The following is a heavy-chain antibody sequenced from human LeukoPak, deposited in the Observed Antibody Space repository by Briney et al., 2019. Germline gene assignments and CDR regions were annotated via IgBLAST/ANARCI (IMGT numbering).Heavy chain of an antibody. CDR3: ARRAGDYSHPYDY. V-gene: IGHV3-20*04. CDR2: IKWDGGRT. Sequence: GGSLRLSCAASGFTFDDHSMSWVRQAPGKGLEWVSGIKWDGGRTGYADSVKGRFTISRDNAKNSVYLQMNSLRAEDTAMYYCARRAGDYSHPYDYWGQGTLVTVSS. D-gene: IGHD3-22*01. J-gene: IGHJ4*02. CDR1: GFTFDDHS.